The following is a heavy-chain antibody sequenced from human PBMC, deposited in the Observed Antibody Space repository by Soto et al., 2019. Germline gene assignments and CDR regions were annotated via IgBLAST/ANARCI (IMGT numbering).Heavy chain of an antibody. CDR3: ARIRHKESWLDP. Sequence: SETLSLTCTVSNGSISNCYWNWSRQSAGKGLEWIGRIHGSGSATYNPSLRSRVTMSVDTSKNQFSLKVNSVTGADTAVCYGARIRHKESWLDPWGQGTLVTVCS. J-gene: IGHJ5*02. CDR1: NGSISNCY. V-gene: IGHV4-4*07. D-gene: IGHD2-21*01. CDR2: IHGSGSA.